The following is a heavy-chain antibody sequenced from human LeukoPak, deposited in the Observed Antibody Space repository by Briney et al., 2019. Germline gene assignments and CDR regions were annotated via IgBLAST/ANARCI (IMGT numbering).Heavy chain of an antibody. CDR1: GGSTSSSSYY. CDR3: ATGSYYNVGFDY. V-gene: IGHV4-39*01. J-gene: IGHJ4*02. CDR2: IYYSGST. D-gene: IGHD3-10*01. Sequence: SATLSLTCTVSGGSTSSSSYYWGWIRQPPGKGLEWIGSIYYSGSTYYNPSLKSRVTISVDTSKNQFSLKLSSVTAADTAVYYCATGSYYNVGFDYWGQGTLVTVSS.